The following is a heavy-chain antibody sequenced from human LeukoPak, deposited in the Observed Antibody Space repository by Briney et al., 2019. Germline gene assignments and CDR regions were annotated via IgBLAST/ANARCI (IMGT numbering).Heavy chain of an antibody. J-gene: IGHJ5*02. CDR2: INPSGGGT. V-gene: IGHV1-46*01. CDR3: ARDNSVEDTAWWFDP. Sequence: GAAVKVSCKASGYTFTSYYMHWARQAPGQGLEWMGLINPSGGGTSYAQKFQGRVTMTRDMSTSTDYMELSSLRSEDTAVYYCARDNSVEDTAWWFDPWGQGTLVSVSS. D-gene: IGHD4-23*01. CDR1: GYTFTSYY.